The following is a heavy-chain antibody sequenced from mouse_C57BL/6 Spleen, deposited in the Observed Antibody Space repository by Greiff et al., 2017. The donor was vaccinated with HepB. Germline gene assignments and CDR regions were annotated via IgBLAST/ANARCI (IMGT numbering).Heavy chain of an antibody. V-gene: IGHV1-26*01. J-gene: IGHJ2*01. D-gene: IGHD4-1*01. CDR3: ARITGTSYFDY. CDR1: GYTFTDYY. CDR2: INPNNGGT. Sequence: EVQLQQSGPELVKPGASVKISCKASGYTFTDYYMNWVKQSHGKSLEWIGDINPNNGGTSYNQKFKGKATLTVDKSSSTAYMELRSLTSEDSAVYYCARITGTSYFDYWGQGTTLTVSS.